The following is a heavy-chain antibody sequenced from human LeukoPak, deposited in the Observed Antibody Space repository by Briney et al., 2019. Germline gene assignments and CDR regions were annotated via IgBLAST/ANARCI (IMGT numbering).Heavy chain of an antibody. V-gene: IGHV4-34*01. CDR1: GGPFSGYY. D-gene: IGHD3-10*01. Sequence: PSETLSLTCAVYGGPFSGYYWSWIRQPPGKGLEWIGEINHSGSTTYNPSLKSRVTISVDTSKNQFSLKLSSVTAADTAVYYCAMVRGVMGYWGQGTLVTVSS. CDR3: AMVRGVMGY. J-gene: IGHJ4*02. CDR2: INHSGST.